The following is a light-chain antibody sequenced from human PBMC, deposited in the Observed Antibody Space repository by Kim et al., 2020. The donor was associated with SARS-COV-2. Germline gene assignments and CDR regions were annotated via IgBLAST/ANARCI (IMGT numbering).Light chain of an antibody. J-gene: IGKJ4*01. V-gene: IGKV1-17*03. CDR3: LQYDNYPLT. Sequence: ASVGDRVTITCRASQGISNYLTWYQQKPGKAPKRLIYAASSLQTGVPSRFSGSGSGTEFTFTISSLQPEDIATYYCLQYDNYPLTFGEGTRVDIK. CDR2: AAS. CDR1: QGISNY.